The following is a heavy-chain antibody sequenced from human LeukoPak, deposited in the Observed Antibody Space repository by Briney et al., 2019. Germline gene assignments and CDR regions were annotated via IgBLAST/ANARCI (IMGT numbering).Heavy chain of an antibody. CDR1: GGSISSYY. V-gene: IGHV4-59*01. D-gene: IGHD6-19*01. CDR3: ERATYSSGWGTSDY. J-gene: IGHJ4*02. CDR2: IYYSGST. Sequence: RSSETPSLTCTVSGGSISSYYWSWIRQPPGKGLEWIGYIYYSGSTNYNPSLQSRVTISVDTSKNQFSLKLSSVTAADTAVYYCERATYSSGWGTSDYWGQGTLVTVSS.